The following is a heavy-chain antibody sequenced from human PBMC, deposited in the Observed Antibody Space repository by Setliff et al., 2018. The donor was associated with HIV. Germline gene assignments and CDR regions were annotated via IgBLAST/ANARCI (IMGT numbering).Heavy chain of an antibody. Sequence: SEPLSLTCTVSGGSISSSSYYWGWIRQPPGKGLEWIGSIFNDGRTYYNPSLKSRVTIPMDTSTNQFSLKLTSVTAADTAVYFCARHFPSISLFFGDPGPFDRWGQGALVTVSS. V-gene: IGHV4-39*01. CDR3: ARHFPSISLFFGDPGPFDR. J-gene: IGHJ4*02. CDR2: IFNDGRT. CDR1: GGSISSSSYY. D-gene: IGHD3-10*01.